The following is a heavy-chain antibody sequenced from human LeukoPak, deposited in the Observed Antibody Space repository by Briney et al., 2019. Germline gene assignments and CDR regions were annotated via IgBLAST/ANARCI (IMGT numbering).Heavy chain of an antibody. J-gene: IGHJ6*03. CDR1: GFTFSSYS. V-gene: IGHV3-21*01. D-gene: IGHD2-2*01. CDR3: ARAQGYCSSTSCYVGGYYYYYMDV. CDR2: ISSSSSYI. Sequence: GGSLRLSCAASGFTFSSYSMNWVRQAPGKGLEWVSSISSSSSYIYYADSVKGRFTISRDNAKNSLYLQMNSLRAEDTAVYYCARAQGYCSSTSCYVGGYYYYYMDVWGKGTTVTISS.